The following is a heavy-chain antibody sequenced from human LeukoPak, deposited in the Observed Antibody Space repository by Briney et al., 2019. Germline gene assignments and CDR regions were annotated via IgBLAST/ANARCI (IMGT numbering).Heavy chain of an antibody. CDR1: GGSFSGYY. V-gene: IGHV4-34*01. Sequence: SETLSLTCAVYGGSFSGYYWSWIRQPPGKGLEWIGEINHSGSTNYNPSLKSRVTISVDTSKNQFSLKLSSVTAADTAVYYCARGQDSSGYYDDAFDIWGQGTMVTVPS. D-gene: IGHD3-22*01. J-gene: IGHJ3*02. CDR2: INHSGST. CDR3: ARGQDSSGYYDDAFDI.